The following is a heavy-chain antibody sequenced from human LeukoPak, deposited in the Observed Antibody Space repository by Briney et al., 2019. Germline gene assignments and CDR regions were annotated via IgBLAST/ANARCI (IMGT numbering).Heavy chain of an antibody. Sequence: PSETLSLTCGVYGGSFSGYYWSWIRQPAGKGLEWIGRIYTSGSTNYNPSLKSRVTMSVDTSKNQFSLKLSSVTAADTAVYYCARGVRGPYYYYMDVWGKGTTVTVSS. CDR3: ARGVRGPYYYYMDV. V-gene: IGHV4-59*10. J-gene: IGHJ6*03. CDR2: IYTSGST. CDR1: GGSFSGYY. D-gene: IGHD3-10*01.